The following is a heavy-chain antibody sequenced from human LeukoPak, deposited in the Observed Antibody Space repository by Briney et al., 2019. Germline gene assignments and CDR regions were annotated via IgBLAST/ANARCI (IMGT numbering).Heavy chain of an antibody. CDR1: GGSISSSSYY. CDR3: ARHSYYYDSSGYYYVGAFDI. Sequence: SETLSLTCTVSGGSISSSSYYWGWIRQPRGKGLEWIGSIYYSGSTYYNPSLKTRVTISVDTSKNQFSLKLSSVTAADTAVYYCARHSYYYDSSGYYYVGAFDIWGQGTMVTVSS. CDR2: IYYSGST. V-gene: IGHV4-39*01. J-gene: IGHJ3*02. D-gene: IGHD3-22*01.